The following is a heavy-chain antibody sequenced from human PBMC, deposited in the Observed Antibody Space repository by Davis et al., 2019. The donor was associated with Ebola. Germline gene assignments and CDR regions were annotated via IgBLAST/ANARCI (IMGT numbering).Heavy chain of an antibody. J-gene: IGHJ4*02. CDR1: GFTFSSYG. D-gene: IGHD5/OR15-5a*01. CDR2: IWYDGSNK. CDR3: VRIESITGDSHY. Sequence: GESLKISCAASGFTFSSYGMHWVRQAPGKGLEWVAVIWYDGSNKYYADSVKGRFTISRDNSKNTLYLQMNSLRAEDTAVYYCVRIESITGDSHYWGQGTLVTVSS. V-gene: IGHV3-33*01.